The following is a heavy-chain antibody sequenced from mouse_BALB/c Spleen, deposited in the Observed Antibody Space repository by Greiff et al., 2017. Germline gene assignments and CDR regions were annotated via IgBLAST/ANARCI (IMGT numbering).Heavy chain of an antibody. CDR3: TRDGNAMDY. V-gene: IGHV5-6-4*01. Sequence: EVHLVESGGGLVKPGGSLKLSCAASGFTFSSYTMSWVRQTPEKRLEWVATISSGGSYTYYPDSVKGRFTISRDNAKNTLYLQMSSLKSEDTAMYYCTRDGNAMDYWGQGTSVTVSS. D-gene: IGHD1-1*02. CDR2: ISSGGSYT. J-gene: IGHJ4*01. CDR1: GFTFSSYT.